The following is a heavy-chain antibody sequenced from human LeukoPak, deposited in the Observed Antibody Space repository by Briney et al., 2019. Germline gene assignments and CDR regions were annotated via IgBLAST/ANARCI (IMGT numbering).Heavy chain of an antibody. CDR3: ARTIVGAAFDF. D-gene: IGHD1-26*01. V-gene: IGHV3-30*03. CDR2: LSYDGSYK. CDR1: EXTFSTYG. Sequence: PGGSLRLSCAASEXTFSTYGLHWVRQAPGKGLEWVAVLSYDGSYKFYADSVKGRFTISRDNSKSTLYLQMNSLRAEDTAVYYCARTIVGAAFDFWGQGTLVTVSA. J-gene: IGHJ4*02.